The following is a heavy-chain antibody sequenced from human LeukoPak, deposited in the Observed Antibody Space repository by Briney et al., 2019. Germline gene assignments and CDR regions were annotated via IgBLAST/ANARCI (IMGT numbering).Heavy chain of an antibody. D-gene: IGHD3-22*01. CDR3: ARDANYYDSSGHYYDAFDM. CDR1: GFTFSDHY. J-gene: IGHJ3*02. CDR2: IRGDGSRK. Sequence: PGGSLRLSCAASGFTFSDHYMDWVRQAPGKGLEWVANIRGDGSRKYYLDSVRGRFAVSRDNAKNSLFLQMNELRAEDTAMYYCARDANYYDSSGHYYDAFDMWGQGTMVTVSS. V-gene: IGHV3-7*01.